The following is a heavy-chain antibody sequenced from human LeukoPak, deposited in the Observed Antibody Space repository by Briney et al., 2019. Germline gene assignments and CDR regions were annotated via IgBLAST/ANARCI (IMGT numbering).Heavy chain of an antibody. Sequence: PGGSLRLSCAASGFTFSSYSMNWVRQAPGKGLEWVSSISSSGSYIYYADSVKGRFTISRDNAKNSLYLQMNSLRAEDTAVYYCAREDRYYYGAGSLDYFDYWGQGTLVTVSS. CDR1: GFTFSSYS. CDR2: ISSSGSYI. D-gene: IGHD3-10*01. J-gene: IGHJ4*02. V-gene: IGHV3-21*01. CDR3: AREDRYYYGAGSLDYFDY.